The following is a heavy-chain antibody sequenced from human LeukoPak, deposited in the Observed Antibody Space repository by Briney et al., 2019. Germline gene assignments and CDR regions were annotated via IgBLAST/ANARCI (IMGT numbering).Heavy chain of an antibody. Sequence: ASVKVSCKASGYTFTSYYMHWVRQAPGQGLEWMAIIKPSGGTTIYAQKFQGRVTMTRDMSTSTVYMELSSLRSEDTAVYYCARAEPKYYDFWSGYSSYFDYWGQGTLVTVSS. CDR3: ARAEPKYYDFWSGYSSYFDY. CDR2: IKPSGGTT. V-gene: IGHV1-46*01. CDR1: GYTFTSYY. D-gene: IGHD3-3*01. J-gene: IGHJ4*02.